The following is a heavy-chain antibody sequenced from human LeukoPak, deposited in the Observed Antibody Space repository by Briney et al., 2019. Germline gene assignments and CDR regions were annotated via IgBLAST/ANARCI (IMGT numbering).Heavy chain of an antibody. CDR1: GYTFSDFG. Sequence: ASVKVSCETSGYTFSDFGMSWVRQAPGQGLEWMGWISAYNGDTNYAHNLQGRVTMTTDTSTSTAYMELRSLRSDDTAVYYCARGRPSDYGGQGTLVTVSS. CDR2: ISAYNGDT. CDR3: ARGRPSDY. J-gene: IGHJ4*02. V-gene: IGHV1-18*01.